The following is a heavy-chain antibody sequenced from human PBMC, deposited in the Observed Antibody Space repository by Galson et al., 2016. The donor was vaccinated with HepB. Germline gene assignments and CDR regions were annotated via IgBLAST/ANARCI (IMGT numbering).Heavy chain of an antibody. V-gene: IGHV1-69*13. CDR1: GDNFKNYA. CDR3: ANSNFDLNGNTDAIDV. Sequence: SVKVSCKASGDNFKNYAFSWVRQAPGQGLEWMGQLLPMFGTGNYAQNFQGRVSITADESTTTAYLEVHSLKSEDTAVYYCANSNFDLNGNTDAIDVWGQGTKVTVSS. D-gene: IGHD4/OR15-4a*01. J-gene: IGHJ3*01. CDR2: LLPMFGTG.